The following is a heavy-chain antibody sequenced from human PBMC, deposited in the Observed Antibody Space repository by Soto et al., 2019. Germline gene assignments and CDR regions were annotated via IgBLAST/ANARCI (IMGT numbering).Heavy chain of an antibody. Sequence: VLLVESGGGLVQPGRSLRLSCAASGFTFDDYAMHWVRQAPGKGLEWVSGISWNSGSIGYADSVKGRFTISRDNAKNAPYQQMNSLRAEDTALYYCAKGPSRGYYYYMDVWGRGTTVTVSS. J-gene: IGHJ6*03. D-gene: IGHD3-10*01. CDR3: AKGPSRGYYYYMDV. CDR2: ISWNSGSI. CDR1: GFTFDDYA. V-gene: IGHV3-9*01.